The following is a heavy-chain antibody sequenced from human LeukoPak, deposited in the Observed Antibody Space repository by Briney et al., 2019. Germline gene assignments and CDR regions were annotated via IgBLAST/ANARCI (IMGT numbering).Heavy chain of an antibody. CDR2: ISYDGSNK. J-gene: IGHJ4*02. CDR1: GFTFSSYG. D-gene: IGHD2-2*01. Sequence: GGSLRLSCAASGFTFSSYGMHWVRQAPGKGLEWVAVISYDGSNKYYADSVKGRFTISRDNSKNTLYLQMNSLRAEDTAVYYCAKAPLQEDIVVVPDLDYWGQGTLVTVSS. V-gene: IGHV3-30*18. CDR3: AKAPLQEDIVVVPDLDY.